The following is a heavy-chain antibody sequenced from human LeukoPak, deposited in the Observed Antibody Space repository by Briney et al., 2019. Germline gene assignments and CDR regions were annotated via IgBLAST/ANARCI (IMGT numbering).Heavy chain of an antibody. CDR3: ARLSEVDY. CDR2: ISSSGSYI. D-gene: IGHD4/OR15-4a*01. Sequence: GGSLRLSCAASGFTFSSYSMNWVRQAPGKGLEWVSSISSSGSYIYYADSVKGRFTISRDNAKNSLYLQMNSLRAEDTAVYYCARLSEVDYWGQGTLVTVSS. V-gene: IGHV3-21*01. CDR1: GFTFSSYS. J-gene: IGHJ4*02.